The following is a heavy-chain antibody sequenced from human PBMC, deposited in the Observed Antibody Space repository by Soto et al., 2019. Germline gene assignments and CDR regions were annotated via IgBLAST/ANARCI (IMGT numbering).Heavy chain of an antibody. CDR3: AKDRYSSSAYYYYGMDA. V-gene: IGHV3-9*01. Sequence: EVQLVESGGGLVQPGRSLRLSCAASGFIFDDYAMHWVRQAPGKGLEWVAVISGNSGSLGYAGSVKGRFTISRDNAKNSLYLQMNRLRAEDTALYYCAKDRYSSSAYYYYGMDAWGQGTTVTVSS. CDR2: ISGNSGSL. CDR1: GFIFDDYA. J-gene: IGHJ6*02. D-gene: IGHD6-6*01.